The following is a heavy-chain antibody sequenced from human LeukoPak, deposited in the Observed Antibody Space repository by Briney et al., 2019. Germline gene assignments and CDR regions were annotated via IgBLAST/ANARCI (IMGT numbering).Heavy chain of an antibody. J-gene: IGHJ3*02. V-gene: IGHV3-74*01. Sequence: GGSLRLSCAASGFTFSNYWMHWVRQAPGKGLVWVSRINSDGSSTTYADSVKGRFTISRDNAKNTLHLQMNSLRAEDTAVYYCARSPVEVDGFDIWGQGTMVTVSS. CDR1: GFTFSNYW. CDR3: ARSPVEVDGFDI. D-gene: IGHD2-2*01. CDR2: INSDGSST.